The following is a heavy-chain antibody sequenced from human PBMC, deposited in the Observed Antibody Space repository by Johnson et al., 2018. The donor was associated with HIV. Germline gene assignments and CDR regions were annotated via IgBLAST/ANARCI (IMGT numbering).Heavy chain of an antibody. CDR3: AKGLGRAAAGTRNAFDI. CDR1: GFTIEDYA. V-gene: IGHV3-9*01. Sequence: LLVESGGGVVQPGRSLRLSCAASGFTIEDYAMHWVRQAPGKGLEWVSGITWNGDTIDSADSVEGRFTISRDNSKNTLYLQMNSLRAEDTAVYYCAKGLGRAAAGTRNAFDIWGQGTMVTVSS. D-gene: IGHD6-13*01. J-gene: IGHJ3*02. CDR2: ITWNGDTI.